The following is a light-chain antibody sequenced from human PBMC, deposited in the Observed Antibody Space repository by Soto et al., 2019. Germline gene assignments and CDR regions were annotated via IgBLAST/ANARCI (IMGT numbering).Light chain of an antibody. CDR3: QSYDRSLSGSAV. CDR1: SSNIGTGYD. Sequence: QPVLTQPPSVSGAPGQRVTISCTGSSSNIGTGYDVHWYQQLPGTAPKLLIYDNTNRPSGVPDRFSGSKSGTSASLAITGLQAEDEADYYCQSYDRSLSGSAVFGGGTQLTVL. J-gene: IGLJ7*01. CDR2: DNT. V-gene: IGLV1-40*01.